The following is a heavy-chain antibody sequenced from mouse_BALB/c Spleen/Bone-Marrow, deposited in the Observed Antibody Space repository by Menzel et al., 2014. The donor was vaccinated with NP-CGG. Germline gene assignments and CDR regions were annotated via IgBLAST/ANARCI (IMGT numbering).Heavy chain of an antibody. CDR2: IDPANGNT. CDR3: ARGDYYGGSFFAY. V-gene: IGHV14-3*02. D-gene: IGHD1-1*01. J-gene: IGHJ3*01. CDR1: GFNIKDTY. Sequence: EVKLQESGADLVKPGASVKLSCTASGFNIKDTYMHWVKQRPEQGLEWIGRIDPANGNTKYDPKFQGKATITADTSSNTAYLQLSSLTSEDTAVYYCARGDYYGGSFFAYGGQGTLVTVSA.